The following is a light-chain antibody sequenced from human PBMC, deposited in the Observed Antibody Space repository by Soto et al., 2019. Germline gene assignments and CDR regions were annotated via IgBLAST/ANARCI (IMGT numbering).Light chain of an antibody. V-gene: IGKV3-15*01. J-gene: IGKJ1*01. CDR2: GAS. CDR1: QSVSSS. CDR3: QQYNNWWT. Sequence: EIVMTQSPATLSVSPGERVTLSCRASQSVSSSLAWYQQKPGQAPRLLIYGASTRAIGIPARFSGSGSETEFTRTISSLQSEDFAVYYCQQYNNWWTFGQGTKVEIK.